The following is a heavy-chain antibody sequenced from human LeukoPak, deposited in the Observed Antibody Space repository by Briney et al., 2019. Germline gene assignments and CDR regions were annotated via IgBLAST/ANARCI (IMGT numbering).Heavy chain of an antibody. D-gene: IGHD6-13*01. J-gene: IGHJ4*02. V-gene: IGHV4-34*01. CDR2: INHSGST. Sequence: ETLSLTCAVYGGSFSGYYWSWIRQPPGKGLEWIGEINHSGSTNYNPSLKSRVTMSVDTSKNQFSLKLNSVTAADTAVYYCARPKYSSSWYFDSWGQGTLVTVSS. CDR3: ARPKYSSSWYFDS. CDR1: GGSFSGYY.